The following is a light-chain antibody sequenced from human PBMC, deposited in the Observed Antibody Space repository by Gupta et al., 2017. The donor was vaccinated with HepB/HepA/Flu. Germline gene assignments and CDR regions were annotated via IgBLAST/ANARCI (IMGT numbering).Light chain of an antibody. CDR1: QGINND. CDR2: GAS. J-gene: IGKJ4*01. Sequence: IQMTQSPSSLSASVGETVTITCRASQGINNDLAWFQQKPGQAPKSLMHGASSLQSGVPSRFSGSGFGTEFTLTIIGLQPEDSATYYCHQYNRYPLTLGGGTKVEI. V-gene: IGKV1-16*01. CDR3: HQYNRYPLT.